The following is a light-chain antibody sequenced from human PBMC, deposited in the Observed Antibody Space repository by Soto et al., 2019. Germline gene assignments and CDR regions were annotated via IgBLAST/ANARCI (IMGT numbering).Light chain of an antibody. J-gene: IGKJ1*01. CDR3: QQYNTYV. CDR2: DAS. V-gene: IGKV1-5*01. CDR1: QSMPSC. Sequence: DIHITQSPSTLSAYVGERVTITWLASQSMPSCFSWYQQKPGKAPXPLIXDASNLKSGVPSRFSGSVSGTEFTLTIGDLQPGEFATYFCQQYNTYVFGQGTKVDIK.